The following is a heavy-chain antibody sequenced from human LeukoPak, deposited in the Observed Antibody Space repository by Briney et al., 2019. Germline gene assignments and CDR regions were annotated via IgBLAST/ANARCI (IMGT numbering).Heavy chain of an antibody. CDR1: GGSISSSNW. D-gene: IGHD6-13*01. J-gene: IGHJ4*02. CDR3: ARVSIAAASPDY. V-gene: IGHV4-4*02. CDR2: IYHSGST. Sequence: SETLSLTCAVSGGSISSSNWWSWVRQPPGKGLEWIGEIYHSGSTNYNPSLKSRVTISVDKSKNQFSLKLSSVTAADTAVYYCARVSIAAASPDYWGQGTLVTVCS.